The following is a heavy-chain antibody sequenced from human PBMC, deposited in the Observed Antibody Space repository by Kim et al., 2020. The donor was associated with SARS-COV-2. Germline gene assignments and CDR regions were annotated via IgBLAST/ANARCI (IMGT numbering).Heavy chain of an antibody. D-gene: IGHD2-15*01. CDR3: AAYPRSKGCSGGSCYFWFDP. CDR2: IDPSDSYT. CDR1: GYSFTSYW. J-gene: IGHJ5*02. V-gene: IGHV5-10-1*01. Sequence: GESLKISCKGSGYSFTSYWISWVRQMPGKGLEWMGRIDPSDSYTNYSPSFQGHVTISADKSISTAYLQWSSLKASDTAMYYCAAYPRSKGCSGGSCYFWFDPWGQGTLVTVSS.